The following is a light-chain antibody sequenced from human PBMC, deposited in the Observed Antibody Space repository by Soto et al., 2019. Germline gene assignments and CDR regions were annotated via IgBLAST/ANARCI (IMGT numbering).Light chain of an antibody. J-gene: IGLJ3*02. Sequence: QSVLTQPASVSGSPGQSITISCTGASSDVGYSNHVSWYQQHPGKVPKLIIYDVNNRPSGVSDRFSGSKSGNTASLTISGLQSEDDGEYYCSSYTSSDTLVFGGGTKVTFL. CDR3: SSYTSSDTLV. CDR1: SSDVGYSNH. CDR2: DVN. V-gene: IGLV2-14*01.